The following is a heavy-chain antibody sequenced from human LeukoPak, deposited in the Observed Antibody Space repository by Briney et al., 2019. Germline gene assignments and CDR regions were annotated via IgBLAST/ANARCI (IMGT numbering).Heavy chain of an antibody. V-gene: IGHV4-4*07. CDR3: ARGDYSLSSYYYYYMDV. CDR2: IYTSGST. D-gene: IGHD4-11*01. CDR1: GGSISSYY. Sequence: SETLSLTCTVSGGSISSYYWSWIRQPAGKGLEWIGRIYTSGSTNYNPSLKSRVTISVDTSKNQFSLKLSSVTAADTAVYYCARGDYSLSSYYYYYMDVWGKGTTVTVSS. J-gene: IGHJ6*03.